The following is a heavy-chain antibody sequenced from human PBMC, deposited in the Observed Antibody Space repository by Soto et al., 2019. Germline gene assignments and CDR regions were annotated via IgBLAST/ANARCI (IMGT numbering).Heavy chain of an antibody. CDR3: ASRKSSPYFDY. CDR2: IYYSGST. V-gene: IGHV4-30-4*01. Sequence: SETLSLTCTVFGGSISGYYWSWIRQPPGKGLECIGYIYYSGSTYYNPSLKSRVTISVDTSKNQFSLKLSSVTAADAAVYYCASRKSSPYFDYWGQGTLVTVSS. CDR1: GGSISGYY. D-gene: IGHD3-10*01. J-gene: IGHJ4*02.